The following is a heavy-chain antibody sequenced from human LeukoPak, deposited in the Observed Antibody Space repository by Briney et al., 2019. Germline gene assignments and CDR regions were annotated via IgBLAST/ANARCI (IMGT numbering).Heavy chain of an antibody. CDR3: ARDHDWGVDY. V-gene: IGHV1-2*02. Sequence: AASVTVSCKASGFTFTDHYMHWVRQAPGRGLEWMGWINGKRGDTNYAQNFQDRVTMTRDTSTSTVYMELSRLTVDDTAVYYCARDHDWGVDYWGQGTLVTVCS. CDR2: INGKRGDT. J-gene: IGHJ4*02. D-gene: IGHD7-27*01. CDR1: GFTFTDHY.